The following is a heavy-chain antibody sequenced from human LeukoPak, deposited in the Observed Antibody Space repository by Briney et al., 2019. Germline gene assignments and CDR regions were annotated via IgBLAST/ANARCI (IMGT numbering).Heavy chain of an antibody. Sequence: SETLSLTCTVSGGSISSYYWSWIRQPAGKGLEWIGHIYNSGSTNYNPSLEGRVTMSVATSKNQFSLHLSSVTAADTAVYYCARSAFLVTAPGLYYFDYWGQGTLVAVSS. CDR1: GGSISSYY. V-gene: IGHV4-4*07. CDR3: ARSAFLVTAPGLYYFDY. CDR2: IYNSGST. J-gene: IGHJ4*02. D-gene: IGHD6-13*01.